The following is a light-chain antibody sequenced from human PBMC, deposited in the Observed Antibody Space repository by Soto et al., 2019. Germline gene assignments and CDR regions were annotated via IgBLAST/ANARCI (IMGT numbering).Light chain of an antibody. CDR1: RSVRSNY. Sequence: IVLTQSPCTLSLSPGERATLSCRASRSVRSNYLAWYQQKPGQAPRLLIYDTSTRATGIPDRFSGSGSGTDFTLSITRLEPEDSAVYFCQQYASTALTFGGGTKVEI. V-gene: IGKV3-20*01. CDR3: QQYASTALT. J-gene: IGKJ4*01. CDR2: DTS.